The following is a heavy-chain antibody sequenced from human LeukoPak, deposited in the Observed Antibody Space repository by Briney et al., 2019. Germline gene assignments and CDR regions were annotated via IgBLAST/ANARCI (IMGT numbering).Heavy chain of an antibody. CDR2: IYYSGST. CDR3: ARDLGGYTLDAFDI. D-gene: IGHD5-12*01. V-gene: IGHV4-59*01. CDR1: DGSINSYY. Sequence: SETLSLTCSVSDGSINSYYWNWIRRPPGKGLEWIGYIYYSGSTNYNPSLKSRVTISVDTSKNQFSLKLSSVTAADTAVYYCARDLGGYTLDAFDIWGQGTMVTVSS. J-gene: IGHJ3*02.